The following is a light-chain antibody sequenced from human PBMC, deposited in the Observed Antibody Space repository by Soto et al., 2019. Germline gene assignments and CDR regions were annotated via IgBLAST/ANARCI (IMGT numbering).Light chain of an antibody. CDR3: QQYGSSQT. V-gene: IGKV3-20*01. J-gene: IGKJ1*01. Sequence: EIVLTQSPGTLSLSPGERATLSCRASQSVSSSYLAWYQQKPGQAPRLLIYGASSRATGIPDRFSGRGSGTDFTLTIRRLESEDFAVYYCQQYGSSQTFGQGTKVEIK. CDR2: GAS. CDR1: QSVSSSY.